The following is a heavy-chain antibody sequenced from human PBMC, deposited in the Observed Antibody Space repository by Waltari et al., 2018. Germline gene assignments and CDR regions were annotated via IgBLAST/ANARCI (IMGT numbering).Heavy chain of an antibody. Sequence: QVQLQESGPGLVKPSETLSLTCTVSGASSTNYYWSWVRQPPGKGLEWIGFIHQNGNTKYNPALKSRVTMSVDTPKKQFSLKLSSRFCSATNCYWSFDYWGQGLLVTVSS. V-gene: IGHV4-59*01. CDR3: FDY. CDR1: GASSTNYY. J-gene: IGHJ4*02. D-gene: IGHD2-15*01. CDR2: IHQNGNT.